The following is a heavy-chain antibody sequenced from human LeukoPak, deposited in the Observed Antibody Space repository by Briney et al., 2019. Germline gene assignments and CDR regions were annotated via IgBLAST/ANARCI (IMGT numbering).Heavy chain of an antibody. Sequence: SETLSLTCAVYGXSFSGYYWSWIRQPPGKGREWIGEINHSGSTNYNPSLKSRVTISVDTSKNQFSLKLSSVTAADTAVYYCATYGGNYYYYGMDVWGQGTTVTVSS. D-gene: IGHD4-23*01. CDR2: INHSGST. CDR1: GXSFSGYY. CDR3: ATYGGNYYYYGMDV. V-gene: IGHV4-34*01. J-gene: IGHJ6*02.